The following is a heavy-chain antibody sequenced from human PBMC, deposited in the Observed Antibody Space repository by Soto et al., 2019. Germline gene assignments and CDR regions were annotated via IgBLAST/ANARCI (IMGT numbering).Heavy chain of an antibody. J-gene: IGHJ4*02. CDR1: GGSISSGGYY. Sequence: QVQLQESGPGLVKPSQTLSLTCTVSGGSISSGGYYWSWIRQHPGKGLEWIGYIYYSGSTYYNPSLKRRVTISVDTSKNQFSLKLSSVTAADTAVYYCARSSIAAAGPDYFDYWGQGTLVTVSS. CDR3: ARSSIAAAGPDYFDY. CDR2: IYYSGST. V-gene: IGHV4-31*03. D-gene: IGHD6-13*01.